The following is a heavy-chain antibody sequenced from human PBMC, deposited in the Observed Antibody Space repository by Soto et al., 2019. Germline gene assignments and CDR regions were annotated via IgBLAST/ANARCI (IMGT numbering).Heavy chain of an antibody. J-gene: IGHJ4*02. V-gene: IGHV1-69*08. Sequence: QVQLVQSGAEVKKPGSSVKVSCKASGGTFSSYTISWVRQAPGQGLEWMGRIIPVLGIANYAQKFQGRVTXAXXKTTSTDYMELSSLRSEDPAVYYCARDGPRGDHDYWGQGTLVTVSS. CDR1: GGTFSSYT. CDR3: ARDGPRGDHDY. CDR2: IIPVLGIA. D-gene: IGHD3-16*01.